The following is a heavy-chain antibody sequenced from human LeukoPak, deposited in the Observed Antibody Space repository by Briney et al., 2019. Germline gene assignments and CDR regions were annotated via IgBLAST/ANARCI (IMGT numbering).Heavy chain of an antibody. Sequence: PGGSLRLSCEASGFTFNTYSMNWVRQAPGKGLEWVAVISYDGSNKYYADSVKGRFTISRDNSKNTLYLQMNSLRAEDTAVYYCARARTLDYWGQGTLVTVSS. J-gene: IGHJ4*02. D-gene: IGHD1-14*01. CDR1: GFTFNTYS. V-gene: IGHV3-30*03. CDR3: ARARTLDY. CDR2: ISYDGSNK.